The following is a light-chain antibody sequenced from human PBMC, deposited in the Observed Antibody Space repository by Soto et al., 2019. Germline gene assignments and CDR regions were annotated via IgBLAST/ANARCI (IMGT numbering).Light chain of an antibody. CDR3: QRRSNWPPWT. V-gene: IGKV3-11*01. J-gene: IGKJ1*01. Sequence: EIMLTQSPATLSLSPGDRATLSCRASQSVSSYLAWYQQKPGQAHRLLIYDASNRATGIPARFSGSGSGTDFTLTISSLEPEDVAVYYCQRRSNWPPWTFGQGTKVEIK. CDR2: DAS. CDR1: QSVSSY.